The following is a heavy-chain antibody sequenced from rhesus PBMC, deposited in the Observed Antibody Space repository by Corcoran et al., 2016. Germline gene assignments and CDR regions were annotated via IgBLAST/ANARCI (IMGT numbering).Heavy chain of an antibody. Sequence: QLQLQESGPGLVKPSEPLPVTSAVSGGPISISYWSWIRQAPGKGLVRIGYIYGRDSNTNHNPSRKGRVTLSIDTSKNQLSLKLGAVTAADTAVYYCASDLGMGYSWNNVGWGQGVLVTVSS. D-gene: IGHD1-20*01. V-gene: IGHV4-169*02. CDR3: ASDLGMGYSWNNVG. CDR2: IYGRDSNT. CDR1: GGPISISY. J-gene: IGHJ4*01.